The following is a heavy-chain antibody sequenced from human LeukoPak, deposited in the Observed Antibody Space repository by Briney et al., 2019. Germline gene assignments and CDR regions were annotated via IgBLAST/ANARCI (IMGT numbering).Heavy chain of an antibody. J-gene: IGHJ4*02. V-gene: IGHV1-3*03. CDR3: ARDDSSGWTFDY. Sequence: ASVKVSCKASGYTFTSYGISWVRQAPGQRLEWMGWIYGDNGDTKYSQEFQGRVTITRDTSASTAYMELSSLRSEDMAVYYCARDDSSGWTFDYWGQGTLVTVSS. CDR2: IYGDNGDT. D-gene: IGHD6-19*01. CDR1: GYTFTSYG.